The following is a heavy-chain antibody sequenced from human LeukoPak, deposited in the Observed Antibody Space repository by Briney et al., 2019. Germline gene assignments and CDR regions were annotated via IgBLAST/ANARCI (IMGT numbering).Heavy chain of an antibody. V-gene: IGHV3-74*01. CDR1: GFTFSSDW. CDR2: INGDGSST. Sequence: PGGSLRLSCAASGFTFSSDWMHWVRQAPGKGLVWVSRINGDGSSTNYADPVKGRFTISRDNAKNTLYLQMNSLTDEDTAVYYCARGYCGSGSYYKSPPDYWGQGTLVTVSS. J-gene: IGHJ4*02. D-gene: IGHD3-10*01. CDR3: ARGYCGSGSYYKSPPDY.